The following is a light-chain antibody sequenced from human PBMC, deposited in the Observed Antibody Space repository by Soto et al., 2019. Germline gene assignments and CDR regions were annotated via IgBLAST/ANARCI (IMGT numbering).Light chain of an antibody. CDR2: EVS. J-gene: IGLJ1*01. CDR3: SSSTSTTTRV. CDR1: SSDVGGYNY. V-gene: IGLV2-14*03. Sequence: QSVLTQPASVSGSPGQSITISCTGTSSDVGGYNYVSWYQQHPGKGPKLMIYEVSNRPSGVSNRFSGSKSGKTATLTISGLQAEDQADYYCSSSTSTTTRVFGTGTKVTVL.